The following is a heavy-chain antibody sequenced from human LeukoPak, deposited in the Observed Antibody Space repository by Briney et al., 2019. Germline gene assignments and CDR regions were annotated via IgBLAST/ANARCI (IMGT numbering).Heavy chain of an antibody. D-gene: IGHD1-26*01. J-gene: IGHJ2*01. V-gene: IGHV1-69*04. CDR1: GYTFTSYG. CDR3: ARDMGSGSLMLDWYFDL. CDR2: IIPILGIA. Sequence: AVKVSCKASGYTFTSYGISWVRQAPGQGLEWMGRIIPILGIANYAQKFQGRVTITADKSTSTAYMELSSLRSEDTAVYYCARDMGSGSLMLDWYFDLWGRGTLVTVSS.